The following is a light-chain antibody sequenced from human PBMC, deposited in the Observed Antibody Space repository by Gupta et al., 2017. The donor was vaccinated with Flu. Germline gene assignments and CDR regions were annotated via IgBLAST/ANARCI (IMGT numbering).Light chain of an antibody. CDR2: EVF. J-gene: IGLJ1*01. CDR1: SSDVGGFNY. Sequence: SVTISRTGTSSDVGGFNYVSWYQQHPGKAPKLMIYEVFKRPSGVPDRFSGSKSGNTASLTVSGLQAEDEADYYCSSYAGSDKDVFGTGTKVTVL. V-gene: IGLV2-8*01. CDR3: SSYAGSDKDV.